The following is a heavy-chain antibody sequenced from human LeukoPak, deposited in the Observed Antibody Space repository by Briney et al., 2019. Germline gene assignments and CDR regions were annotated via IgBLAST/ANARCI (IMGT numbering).Heavy chain of an antibody. J-gene: IGHJ4*02. V-gene: IGHV4-61*01. D-gene: IGHD1-26*01. Sequence: SETLSLTCTVSGGSVSSGSYYWSWIRQPPGKGLEWIGYIYYSGSTNYNPSLKSRVTISVDTSKNQFSLKLSSVTAADTAVYYCARNSGSYKYLFDYWGQGTLVTVSS. CDR2: IYYSGST. CDR1: GGSVSSGSYY. CDR3: ARNSGSYKYLFDY.